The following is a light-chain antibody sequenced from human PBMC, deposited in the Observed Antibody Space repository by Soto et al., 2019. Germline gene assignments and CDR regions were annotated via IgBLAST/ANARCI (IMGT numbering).Light chain of an antibody. CDR3: LLYYGGAPLV. Sequence: QAVVTQEPSLTVSPGGTVTLTCASSTGAVTSGYYPNWFQQKPGQAPRALIYSTSNTHSWTPARFSGYLLGGKAALTLSGVQPEDEDEYYCLLYYGGAPLVFGGGTKLTVL. CDR1: TGAVTSGYY. CDR2: STS. J-gene: IGLJ2*01. V-gene: IGLV7-43*01.